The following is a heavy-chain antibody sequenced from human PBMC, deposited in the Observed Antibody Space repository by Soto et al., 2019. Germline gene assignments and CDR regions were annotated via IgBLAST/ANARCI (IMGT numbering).Heavy chain of an antibody. D-gene: IGHD2-15*01. V-gene: IGHV3-7*05. J-gene: IGHJ2*01. Sequence: EVQLVESGGGLVQPGGSLRLSCAASGFTFSSYWMSWVRQAPGKGLEWVANIKQDGSEKYYVDSVKGLFTISRDNDKNLLYLQMTSLRAEETHVYYYARVQLAYCSGGSCLFTDSYFDHLGRGPLVTVST. CDR1: GFTFSSYW. CDR2: IKQDGSEK. CDR3: ARVQLAYCSGGSCLFTDSYFDH.